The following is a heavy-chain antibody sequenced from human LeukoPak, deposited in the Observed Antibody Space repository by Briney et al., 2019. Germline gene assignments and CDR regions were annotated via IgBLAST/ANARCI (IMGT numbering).Heavy chain of an antibody. Sequence: ASVTVSCTVSGYTLTELSMHWVRQAPGKGLEWVGGFDPEDGETIYAQKFQGRVTMTEDTSTDTAYMELSSLRSEDTAVYYCATGGSMTTVTNDAFDIWGQGTMVTVSS. CDR2: FDPEDGET. D-gene: IGHD4-17*01. V-gene: IGHV1-24*01. CDR1: GYTLTELS. J-gene: IGHJ3*02. CDR3: ATGGSMTTVTNDAFDI.